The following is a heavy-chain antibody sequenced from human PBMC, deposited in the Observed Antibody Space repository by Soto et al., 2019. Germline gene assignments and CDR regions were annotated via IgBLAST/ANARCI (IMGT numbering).Heavy chain of an antibody. CDR3: ARAPPYYDFWSGYFPFDY. V-gene: IGHV4-59*01. Sequence: QVQLQESGPGLVKPSETLSLTCTVSGGSISSYYWSWIRQPPGKGLEWIGYIYYSGSTNYNPSLKSRVTISVDTSKHQFSLKLSSVTAADTAVYYCARAPPYYDFWSGYFPFDYWGQGTLVTVSS. J-gene: IGHJ4*02. D-gene: IGHD3-3*01. CDR2: IYYSGST. CDR1: GGSISSYY.